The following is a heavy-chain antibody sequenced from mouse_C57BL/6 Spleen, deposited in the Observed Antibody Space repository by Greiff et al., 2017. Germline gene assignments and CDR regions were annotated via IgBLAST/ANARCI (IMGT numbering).Heavy chain of an antibody. Sequence: VQLQQSGAELARPGASVKLSCKASGYTFTSYGISWVQQRTGQGLEWLGEIYPRSGNTYYNEKFKGKGTLTEDKTSSTAYMQLRILTSEDSAVYFCAPYSAVVAEGFDYWGQGTTLTVSS. CDR1: GYTFTSYG. J-gene: IGHJ2*01. CDR3: APYSAVVAEGFDY. D-gene: IGHD1-1*01. CDR2: IYPRSGNT. V-gene: IGHV1-81*01.